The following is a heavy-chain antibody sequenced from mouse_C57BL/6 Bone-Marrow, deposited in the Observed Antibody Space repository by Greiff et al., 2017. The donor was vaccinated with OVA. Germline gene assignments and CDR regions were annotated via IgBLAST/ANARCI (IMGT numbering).Heavy chain of an antibody. CDR1: GYSFTGYF. J-gene: IGHJ2*01. D-gene: IGHD1-1*01. Sequence: QESGPELVKPGDSVKISCKASGYSFTGYFMNWVMQSHGKSLEWIGRINPYNGDTFYNQKFKGKATLTVDKSSSTAHMELRSLTSEDSAVYYCARSGYYGSSGDYFDYWGQGTTLTVSS. CDR2: INPYNGDT. V-gene: IGHV1-20*01. CDR3: ARSGYYGSSGDYFDY.